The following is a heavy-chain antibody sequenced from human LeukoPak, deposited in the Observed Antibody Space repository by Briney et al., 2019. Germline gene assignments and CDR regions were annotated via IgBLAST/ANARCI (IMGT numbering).Heavy chain of an antibody. V-gene: IGHV3-66*01. CDR3: ARDPDGYRQGHHFDY. CDR2: IYSGGST. J-gene: IGHJ4*02. CDR1: GFTVSGNY. D-gene: IGHD5-18*01. Sequence: GGSLRLSCAASGFTVSGNYMSWFRQAPGKGLEWASVIYSGGSTYYADSVKGRFTISRDNSKNTLYLQMNSLKAEDTAVYYCARDPDGYRQGHHFDYWGQGTLVTVSS.